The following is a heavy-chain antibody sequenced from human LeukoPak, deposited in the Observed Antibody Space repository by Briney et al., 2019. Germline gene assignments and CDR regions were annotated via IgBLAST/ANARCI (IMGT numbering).Heavy chain of an antibody. CDR1: GGTFSSYA. J-gene: IGHJ4*02. CDR2: IIPIFGTA. CDR3: ARAEERPLGHFDY. D-gene: IGHD1-1*01. Sequence: GASVKVSCKASGGTFSSYAISWVRQAPGQGLEWVGGIIPIFGTANYAQKFQGRVTITADESTSTAYMELSSLRSEDTAVYYCARAEERPLGHFDYWGQGTLVTVSS. V-gene: IGHV1-69*13.